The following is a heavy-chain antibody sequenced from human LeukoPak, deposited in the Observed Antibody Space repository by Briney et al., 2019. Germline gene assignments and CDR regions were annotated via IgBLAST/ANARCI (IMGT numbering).Heavy chain of an antibody. D-gene: IGHD1-26*01. J-gene: IGHJ3*02. Sequence: ASVKVSCKASGYTFTSYYMHWVRQAPGQGLEWMGWISAYNGNTNYAQKLQGRVTMTTDTSTSTAYMELRSLRSDDTAVYYCARAGWELLSTNAFDIWGQGTMVTVSS. V-gene: IGHV1-18*04. CDR1: GYTFTSYY. CDR2: ISAYNGNT. CDR3: ARAGWELLSTNAFDI.